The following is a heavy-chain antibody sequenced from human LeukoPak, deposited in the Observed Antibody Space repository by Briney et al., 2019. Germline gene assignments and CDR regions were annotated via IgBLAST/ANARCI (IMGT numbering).Heavy chain of an antibody. J-gene: IGHJ4*02. Sequence: GGSLRLFCVASGFTFTNYGMDWVRQAPGKGLEWVSGVSNRDGSAYYADSVKGRFSVSRDNSKNTLHLQMNSLRDEDTALYYCASGMAMTGDGPFDFWGQGTRVNVSS. D-gene: IGHD6-19*01. CDR3: ASGMAMTGDGPFDF. V-gene: IGHV3-23*01. CDR1: GFTFTNYG. CDR2: VSNRDGSA.